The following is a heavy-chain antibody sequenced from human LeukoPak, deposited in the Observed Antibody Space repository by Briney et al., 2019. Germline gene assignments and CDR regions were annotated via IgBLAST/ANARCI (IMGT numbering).Heavy chain of an antibody. D-gene: IGHD2-15*01. V-gene: IGHV3-21*01. Sequence: GGSLRLSCAASGFTFSSYSMNWVRQAPGKGLEWVSSISGSSSYIYYADSVKGRFTISRDNAKNSLYLQMNSLRAEDTAVYYCARGCCSGGSCYPEYFQHWGQGTLVTVSS. J-gene: IGHJ1*01. CDR2: ISGSSSYI. CDR3: ARGCCSGGSCYPEYFQH. CDR1: GFTFSSYS.